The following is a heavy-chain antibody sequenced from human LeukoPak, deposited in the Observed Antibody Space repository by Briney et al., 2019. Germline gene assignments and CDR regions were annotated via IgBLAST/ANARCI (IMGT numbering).Heavy chain of an antibody. Sequence: PGGSLRLSCAASGFSSSDAWMNWVRQAPGKGLEWVASINHNGNVNYYVDPVKGRFTISRDNAKNSLYLQMSNLRAEDTAVYFCARGGGLDVWGQGATVTVSS. CDR3: ARGGGLDV. CDR2: INHNGNVN. CDR1: GFSSSDAW. J-gene: IGHJ6*02. V-gene: IGHV3-7*03. D-gene: IGHD3-16*01.